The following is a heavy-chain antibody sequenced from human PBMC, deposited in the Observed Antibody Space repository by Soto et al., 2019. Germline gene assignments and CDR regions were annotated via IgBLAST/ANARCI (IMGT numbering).Heavy chain of an antibody. J-gene: IGHJ5*02. V-gene: IGHV4-39*01. D-gene: IGHD2-2*01. CDR3: GAYCSRTHSHDWFHX. Sequence: PAETLSLTCSVSGGSIGSSSYYFGWIRQPPGKGLEWIGSLYYTGTTYYNSSLKSRVTISADKSQNQFSLRLSSVTAADTAVYYCGAYCSRTHSHDWFHXWGQGTLVTVSX. CDR2: LYYTGTT. CDR1: GGSIGSSSYY.